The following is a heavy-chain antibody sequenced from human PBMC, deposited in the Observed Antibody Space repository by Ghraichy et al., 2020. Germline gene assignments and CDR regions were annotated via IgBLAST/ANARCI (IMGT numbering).Heavy chain of an antibody. CDR1: GGSISTYY. D-gene: IGHD3-9*01. CDR3: ARGHYDILTGYSGHNWFDP. J-gene: IGHJ5*02. CDR2: IYYRGST. Sequence: GSLRLSCTVSGGSISTYYWSWIRQPPGKGLEWIGNIYYRGSTKYNPSLKSRVAISVDTSKNQFSLKLSSVTAADTAVYYCARGHYDILTGYSGHNWFDPWGQGTLVTVSS. V-gene: IGHV4-59*01.